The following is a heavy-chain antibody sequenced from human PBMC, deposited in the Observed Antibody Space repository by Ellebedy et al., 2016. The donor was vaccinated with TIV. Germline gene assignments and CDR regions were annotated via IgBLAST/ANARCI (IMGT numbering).Heavy chain of an antibody. Sequence: ASVKVSCXASGYTFTSYDINWVRQATGQGLEWMGWMNPNSGNKGYSQKFQGRVTMTRNTSISTAYMELSSLRSEDTAVYYCARVGPGGFWSGSMDVWGKGTTVTVSS. CDR3: ARVGPGGFWSGSMDV. J-gene: IGHJ6*04. CDR1: GYTFTSYD. D-gene: IGHD3-3*01. V-gene: IGHV1-8*01. CDR2: MNPNSGNK.